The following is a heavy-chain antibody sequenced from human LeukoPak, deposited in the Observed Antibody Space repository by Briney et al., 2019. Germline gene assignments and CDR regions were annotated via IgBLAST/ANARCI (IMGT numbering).Heavy chain of an antibody. J-gene: IGHJ5*02. V-gene: IGHV1-69*13. Sequence: SVKVSCKASGGTFSSYAISWVRQAPGQGLEWMGGIIPIFGTANYAQKFQGGVTITADESTSTAYMELSSLRSEDTAVYYCARASLQLAAASGFDPWGQGTLVTVSS. CDR2: IIPIFGTA. CDR3: ARASLQLAAASGFDP. CDR1: GGTFSSYA. D-gene: IGHD6-13*01.